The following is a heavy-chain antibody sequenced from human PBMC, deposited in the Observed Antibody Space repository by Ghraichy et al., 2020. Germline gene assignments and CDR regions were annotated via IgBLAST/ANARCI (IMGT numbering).Heavy chain of an antibody. Sequence: LSLTCAASGFTFNTYAMHWVRQAPGKGLEWISYISARGTTVYYADSVKGRFTISRDSARNSLFLQMDSLGAEDTAVYYCVRDNFYYFYFWGQGALVTVSS. D-gene: IGHD1-20*01. V-gene: IGHV3-48*01. CDR1: GFTFNTYA. CDR3: VRDNFYYFYF. J-gene: IGHJ4*02. CDR2: ISARGTTV.